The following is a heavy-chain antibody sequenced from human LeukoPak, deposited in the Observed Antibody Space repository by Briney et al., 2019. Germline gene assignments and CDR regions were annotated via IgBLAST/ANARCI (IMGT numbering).Heavy chain of an antibody. CDR3: ARDRGYYYYYGMDV. Sequence: GGSLRLSCAASGFTVSSNYMSWVRQAPGKGLEWVSVIYSGGSTYYADSVKGRFTISRGNSKNTLYLQMNSLRAEDTAVYYCARDRGYYYYYGMDVWGQGTTVTVSS. CDR2: IYSGGST. V-gene: IGHV3-53*01. J-gene: IGHJ6*02. D-gene: IGHD6-13*01. CDR1: GFTVSSNY.